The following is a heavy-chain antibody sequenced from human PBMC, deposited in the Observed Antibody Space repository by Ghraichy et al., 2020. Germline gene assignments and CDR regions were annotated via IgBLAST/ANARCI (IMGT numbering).Heavy chain of an antibody. CDR1: GGSISSSSYY. CDR3: ARLYTVLSNVDAFDI. CDR2: IYYSGST. V-gene: IGHV4-39*01. D-gene: IGHD3-10*01. J-gene: IGHJ3*02. Sequence: SETLSLTCTVSGGSISSSSYYWGWIRQPPGKGLEWIGSIYYSGSTYYNPSLKSRVTISVDTSKNQFSLKLSSVTAADTAVYYCARLYTVLSNVDAFDIWGQGTMVTVSS.